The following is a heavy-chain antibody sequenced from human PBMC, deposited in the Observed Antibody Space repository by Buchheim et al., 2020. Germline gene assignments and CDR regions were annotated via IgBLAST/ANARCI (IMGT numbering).Heavy chain of an antibody. CDR2: MNPNSGNT. V-gene: IGHV1-8*01. Sequence: QVQLVQSGAEVKKPGASVKVSCKASGYTFTSYDINWVRQATGQGLEWMGWMNPNSGNTGYAQKFQGRVTMTRNTSISTAYMELSSLRSEDTAVYYCARINVLRFLEWLSGAGHYYGMDVWGQGTT. J-gene: IGHJ6*02. CDR1: GYTFTSYD. D-gene: IGHD3-3*01. CDR3: ARINVLRFLEWLSGAGHYYGMDV.